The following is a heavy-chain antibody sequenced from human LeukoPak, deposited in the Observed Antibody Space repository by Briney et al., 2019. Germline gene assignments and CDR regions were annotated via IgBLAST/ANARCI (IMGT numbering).Heavy chain of an antibody. D-gene: IGHD3-3*02. V-gene: IGHV3-7*01. CDR3: AKGSFGSAKRRYDHYYYYYYMDV. CDR1: GFTFSSYW. Sequence: GGSLRLSCAASGFTFSSYWMSWVRQAPGKGLEWVANIKQDGSEKYYVDSVKGRFTISRDNAKNTLYLQMNSLRAEDTAVYYCAKGSFGSAKRRYDHYYYYYYMDVWGKGTTVTVSS. J-gene: IGHJ6*03. CDR2: IKQDGSEK.